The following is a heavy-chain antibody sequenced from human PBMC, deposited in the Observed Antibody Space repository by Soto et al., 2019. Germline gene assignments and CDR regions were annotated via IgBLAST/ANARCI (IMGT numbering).Heavy chain of an antibody. D-gene: IGHD2-15*01. J-gene: IGHJ6*02. Sequence: SGESLKISCKGSGYSFTSYWIGWVRQMPGKGLEWMGIIYPGDSDTRYGPSFQGQVTISADKSISTAYLQWSSLKASDTAMYYCARTGLERTYYYYYGMDVWGQGTTVTVSS. CDR3: ARTGLERTYYYYYGMDV. CDR2: IYPGDSDT. CDR1: GYSFTSYW. V-gene: IGHV5-51*01.